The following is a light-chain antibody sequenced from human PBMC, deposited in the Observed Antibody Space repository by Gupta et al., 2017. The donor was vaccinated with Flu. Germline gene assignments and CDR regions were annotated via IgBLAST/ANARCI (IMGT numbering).Light chain of an antibody. Sequence: HSPLTQPRSLPGSPGQSVTISCTGTSSDVGGYNYVSWYQQHPGKAPKLMIYDVSKRPSGVPDRFSGSKSGNTASLTISGLQAEDEADYYCCSYAGSFYVFGTGTKVTVL. CDR1: SSDVGGYNY. J-gene: IGLJ1*01. CDR3: CSYAGSFYV. V-gene: IGLV2-11*01. CDR2: DVS.